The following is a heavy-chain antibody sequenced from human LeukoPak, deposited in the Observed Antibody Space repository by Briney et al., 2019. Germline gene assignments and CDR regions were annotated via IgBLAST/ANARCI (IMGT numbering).Heavy chain of an antibody. CDR2: ISDSGSYT. Sequence: PGGSLRLSCAASGFTFSDYYMSWIRQAPGKGLEWVSYISDSGSYTNYADSVKGRFTISRDNAKNSLYLQMNTLRDGDTAVYYCAKVGSSGCLDYWGQGTLVTVSS. CDR1: GFTFSDYY. D-gene: IGHD6-19*01. CDR3: AKVGSSGCLDY. J-gene: IGHJ4*02. V-gene: IGHV3-11*06.